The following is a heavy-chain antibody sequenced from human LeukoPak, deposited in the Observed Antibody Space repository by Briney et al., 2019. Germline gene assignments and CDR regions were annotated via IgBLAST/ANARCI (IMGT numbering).Heavy chain of an antibody. Sequence: ASVKVSCKASGYTFTSCDINWVRQATGQGLEWMGWMNPNSGNTGYAQKFQGRVTMTRNTSISTAYMELSSLRSEDTAVYYCARVELAGYNADYWGQGTLVTVSS. V-gene: IGHV1-8*01. CDR2: MNPNSGNT. D-gene: IGHD5-24*01. J-gene: IGHJ4*02. CDR3: ARVELAGYNADY. CDR1: GYTFTSCD.